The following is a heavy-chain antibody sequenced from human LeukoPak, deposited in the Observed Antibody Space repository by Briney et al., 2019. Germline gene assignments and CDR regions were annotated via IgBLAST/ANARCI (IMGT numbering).Heavy chain of an antibody. Sequence: GGSLRLSCAASGFTFSSYAMHWVRQAPGKGLEYVSAISSNGGSTYYANSVKGRFTISRDNSKNTLYLQMGSLRAEDMAVYYCARAPYRTIADYYYYMDVWGKGTTVTVSS. CDR2: ISSNGGST. V-gene: IGHV3-64*01. CDR3: ARAPYRTIADYYYYMDV. J-gene: IGHJ6*03. D-gene: IGHD3-3*01. CDR1: GFTFSSYA.